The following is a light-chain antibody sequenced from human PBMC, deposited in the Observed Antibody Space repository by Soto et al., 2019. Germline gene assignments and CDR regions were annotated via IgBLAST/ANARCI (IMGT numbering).Light chain of an antibody. CDR1: SSNIGAGYD. V-gene: IGLV1-40*01. CDR2: GNS. CDR3: HSYDSSLSGYV. J-gene: IGLJ1*01. Sequence: QPVLTQPPSVSGAPGQRVTISCNGSSSNIGAGYDVHWYQQLPGTAPKLLIYGNSNRPSGVPDRFSGSKSGTSASLAITGLQAEDEADYYCHSYDSSLSGYVFGTGTKLTVL.